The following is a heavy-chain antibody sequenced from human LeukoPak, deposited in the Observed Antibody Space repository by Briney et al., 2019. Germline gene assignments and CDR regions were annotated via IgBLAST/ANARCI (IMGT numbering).Heavy chain of an antibody. CDR2: INNNSDNT. V-gene: IGHV3-48*01. CDR1: GFTFRNYG. J-gene: IGHJ4*02. CDR3: ARWGDYDC. Sequence: PGGSLRLSCAASGFTFRNYGMSWVRQAPGKGLEWVSSINNNSDNTYYADSVKGRFTISRDNAKNSLYLQMNSLRAEDTAVYYCARWGDYDCWGQRTLVTVSS. D-gene: IGHD2-21*01.